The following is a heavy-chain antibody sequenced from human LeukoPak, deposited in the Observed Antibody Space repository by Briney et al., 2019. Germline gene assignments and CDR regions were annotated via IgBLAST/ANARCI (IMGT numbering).Heavy chain of an antibody. D-gene: IGHD6-19*01. Sequence: PSEILSLTCTVSGGSISSSSYYGGWIRQPPGKGLEWIGSIYYSGSTYYNPSLKSRVTISVDTSKNQFSLKLSSVTAADTAVYYCARTVYSSGWYIDYWGQGTLVTVSS. J-gene: IGHJ4*02. CDR1: GGSISSSSYY. V-gene: IGHV4-39*01. CDR2: IYYSGST. CDR3: ARTVYSSGWYIDY.